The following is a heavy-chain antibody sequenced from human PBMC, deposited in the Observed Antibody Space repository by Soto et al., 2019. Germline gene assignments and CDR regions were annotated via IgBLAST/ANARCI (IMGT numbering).Heavy chain of an antibody. CDR3: ARVGGPGYYYYGMDV. Sequence: ASVKVSCKASGGTFSSYAISWVRQAPGQGLEWMGGIIPIFGTANYAQKFQGRVTITADESTSTAYMELSSLRSEDTAVYYCARVGGPGYYYYGMDVWGQGTTVTVSS. CDR2: IIPIFGTA. D-gene: IGHD6-25*01. J-gene: IGHJ6*02. CDR1: GGTFSSYA. V-gene: IGHV1-69*13.